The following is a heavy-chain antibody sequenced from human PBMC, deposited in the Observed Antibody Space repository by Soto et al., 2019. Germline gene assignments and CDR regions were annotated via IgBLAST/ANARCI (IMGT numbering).Heavy chain of an antibody. Sequence: SSETLSLTCTVSGGSISSYYWSWIRQPPGKGLEWIGYIYYSGSTNYNPSLKSRVTISVDNSKNTLYLQMNSLRAEDTAIYYCARYGSGSYFNYWGQGTLVTVSS. CDR2: IYYSGST. CDR1: GGSISSYY. CDR3: ARYGSGSYFNY. J-gene: IGHJ4*02. V-gene: IGHV4-59*12. D-gene: IGHD3-10*01.